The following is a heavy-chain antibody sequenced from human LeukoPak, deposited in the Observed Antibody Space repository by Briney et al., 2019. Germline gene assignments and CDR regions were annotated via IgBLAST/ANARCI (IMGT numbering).Heavy chain of an antibody. CDR3: ASGPDVYGGNRNYYYYYYMDV. V-gene: IGHV3-74*01. D-gene: IGHD4-23*01. Sequence: GGTLRLSCAASGFTFSSYWMHWVRQAPGKGLVWVSRINSDGSSTSYADSVKGRFTISRDNAKNTLYLQMNSLRAEDTAVYYCASGPDVYGGNRNYYYYYYMDVWGKGTTVTISS. J-gene: IGHJ6*03. CDR1: GFTFSSYW. CDR2: INSDGSST.